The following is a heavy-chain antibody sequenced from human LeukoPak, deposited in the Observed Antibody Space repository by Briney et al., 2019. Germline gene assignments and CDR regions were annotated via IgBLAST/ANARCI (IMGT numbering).Heavy chain of an antibody. V-gene: IGHV3-23*01. CDR1: GFTFSSYA. Sequence: PGESLRLSCAAAGFTFSSYAMSWVRQAPGKGLEWVSAISGIGGSTYYADSVKARFTISRDNSKNTLYLQMNSLRAEDTAVYYCASARPTSSWTAFDIWGQGTMVTVSS. CDR3: ASARPTSSWTAFDI. CDR2: ISGIGGST. J-gene: IGHJ3*02. D-gene: IGHD6-13*01.